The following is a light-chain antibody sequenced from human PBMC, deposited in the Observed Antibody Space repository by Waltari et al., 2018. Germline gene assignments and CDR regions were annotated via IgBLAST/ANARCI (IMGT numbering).Light chain of an antibody. J-gene: IGLJ7*01. Sequence: QSALTQPASVSGSPGQSITISCTGTSSDVGGYNYVSWYHQHPGKAPKLMIYDVSNRPSGVSNRFSGSKSGNTASLTISGLQAEDEADYYCSSYTSSSTAVFGGGTQLTVL. CDR1: SSDVGGYNY. V-gene: IGLV2-14*01. CDR2: DVS. CDR3: SSYTSSSTAV.